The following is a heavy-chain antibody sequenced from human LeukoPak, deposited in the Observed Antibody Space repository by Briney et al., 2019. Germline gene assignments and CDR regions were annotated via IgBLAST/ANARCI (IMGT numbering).Heavy chain of an antibody. Sequence: PGGSLRLSCAASGFTFSSYGMHWVRQAPGKGLEWVAVISYDGSNKYYADSVKGRFTISRDNSKYTLYLQMNSLRAEDTAVYYCAKRIVGPYFYYFDYWGQGTLVTVSS. CDR1: GFTFSSYG. V-gene: IGHV3-30*18. CDR2: ISYDGSNK. J-gene: IGHJ4*02. CDR3: AKRIVGPYFYYFDY. D-gene: IGHD1-26*01.